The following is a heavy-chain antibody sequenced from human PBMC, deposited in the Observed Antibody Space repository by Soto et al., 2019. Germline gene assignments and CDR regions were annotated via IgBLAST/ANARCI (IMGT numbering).Heavy chain of an antibody. D-gene: IGHD2-21*01. V-gene: IGHV3-74*01. CDR3: ATEHRYDGVGYCYEGFDY. CDR1: GFTFSGYW. J-gene: IGHJ4*02. CDR2: INSDGSST. Sequence: GGSLRLSCTASGFTFSGYWMHWVHQAPGKGLMLVSRINSDGSSTIYADSVKGRFTISRDNAKNTLCVQMNRLRVEDTAVYYCATEHRYDGVGYCYEGFDYWGQGT.